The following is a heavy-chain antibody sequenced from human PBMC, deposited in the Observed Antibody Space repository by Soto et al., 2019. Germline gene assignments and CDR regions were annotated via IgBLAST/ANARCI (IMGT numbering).Heavy chain of an antibody. D-gene: IGHD3-16*02. J-gene: IGHJ6*02. CDR3: ATVGVITFGGVIVIPDYYGMDV. CDR1: GYTLTELS. CDR2: FDPEDGET. V-gene: IGHV1-24*01. Sequence: GASVKLSCKVSGYTLTELSMHWVRQAPGKGLEWMGGFDPEDGETIYAQKFQGRVTMTEDTSTDTAYMELSSLRSEDTAVYYCATVGVITFGGVIVIPDYYGMDVWGQRTTVTVSS.